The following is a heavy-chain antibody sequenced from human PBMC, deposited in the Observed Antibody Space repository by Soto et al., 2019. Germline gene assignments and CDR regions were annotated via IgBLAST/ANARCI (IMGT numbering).Heavy chain of an antibody. J-gene: IGHJ6*02. CDR2: IYPGDSDT. CDR1: GYSFTSYW. V-gene: IGHV5-51*01. CDR3: ARQATYYYDSSGYGYYYYYGMDV. Sequence: GESLKISCKGSGYSFTSYWIGWVRQMPGKGLEWMGIIYPGDSDTRYSPSFQGQVTIPADKSISTAYLQWSSLKASDTAMYYCARQATYYYDSSGYGYYYYYGMDVWGQGTTVTVSS. D-gene: IGHD3-22*01.